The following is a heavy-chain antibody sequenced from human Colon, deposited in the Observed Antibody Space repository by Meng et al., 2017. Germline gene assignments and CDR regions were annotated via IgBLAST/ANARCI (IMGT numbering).Heavy chain of an antibody. Sequence: LQRQAPGPGFLKPSGTPSLTCPVSGGSISSNGYDWDWVRQPQGKGLEWIGAIYTSGSTTYNPSLQSRVTMFVDTSKNQFSLMLTSVTATDTAVYYCARRRGGSGRDCWGQGTLVTVSS. CDR2: IYTSGST. D-gene: IGHD3-10*01. J-gene: IGHJ4*02. CDR3: ARRRGGSGRDC. V-gene: IGHV4-39*01. CDR1: GGSISSNGYD.